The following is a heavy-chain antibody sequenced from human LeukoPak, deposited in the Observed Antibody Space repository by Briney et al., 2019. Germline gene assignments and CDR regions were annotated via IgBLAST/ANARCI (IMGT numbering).Heavy chain of an antibody. J-gene: IGHJ4*02. Sequence: GGSLRLSCAASGFTFSNAWMSWVRQAPGKGLEWVGRIKSKTDGGTTDYAAPVKGRFTISRDDSKNTLYLQMNSLKTEDTAVYYCTTLYYYDSSGYLRTGFDYWGQGTLVTVSS. CDR3: TTLYYYDSSGYLRTGFDY. V-gene: IGHV3-15*01. CDR1: GFTFSNAW. CDR2: IKSKTDGGTT. D-gene: IGHD3-22*01.